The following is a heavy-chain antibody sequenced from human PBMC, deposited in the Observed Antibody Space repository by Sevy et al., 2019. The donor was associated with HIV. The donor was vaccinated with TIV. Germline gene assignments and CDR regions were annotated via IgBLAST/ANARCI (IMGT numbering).Heavy chain of an antibody. CDR2: IFSSGST. J-gene: IGHJ4*02. CDR3: VSLFLSYRSGWSYFDY. V-gene: IGHV3-66*02. Sequence: GGSLRLSCAISGFTVNDKYIIWVRQAPGKGLEWVSVIFSSGSTYYADSAKGRFTISRDNSKNTVDLPRNSVRAEDTAVYYCVSLFLSYRSGWSYFDYWGQGTLVTVSS. D-gene: IGHD6-19*01. CDR1: GFTVNDKY.